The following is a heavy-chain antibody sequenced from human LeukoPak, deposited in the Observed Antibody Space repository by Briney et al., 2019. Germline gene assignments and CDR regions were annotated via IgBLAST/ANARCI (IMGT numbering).Heavy chain of an antibody. CDR3: AREGIAAAGATYNWFDP. CDR2: IVGSGSTI. J-gene: IGHJ5*02. V-gene: IGHV3-11*04. D-gene: IGHD6-13*01. CDR1: GFPFSDYY. Sequence: PGGSLRLSCAASGFPFSDYYMSWFRQAPGKGLEWVSYIVGSGSTIYHTDSVKGRFTISRDNAKNSLYLQMSSLRAEDTAVYYCAREGIAAAGATYNWFDPWGQGTLVTVSS.